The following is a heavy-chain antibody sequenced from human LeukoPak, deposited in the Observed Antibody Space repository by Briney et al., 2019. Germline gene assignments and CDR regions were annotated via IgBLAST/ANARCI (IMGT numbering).Heavy chain of an antibody. CDR1: GFTFSSYG. Sequence: GGSLRLSCAASGFTFSSYGMHWVRQAPGKGLEWVAVISYDGSNKYYADSMKGRFTISRDNSKNTLYLQMNSLRADDTAVYYCARGRTGIDAFDIWGQGTMLTVSS. V-gene: IGHV3-30*03. CDR2: ISYDGSNK. J-gene: IGHJ3*02. D-gene: IGHD7-27*01. CDR3: ARGRTGIDAFDI.